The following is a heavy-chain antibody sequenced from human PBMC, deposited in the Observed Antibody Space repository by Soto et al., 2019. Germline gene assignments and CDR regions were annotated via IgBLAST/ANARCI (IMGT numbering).Heavy chain of an antibody. D-gene: IGHD3-3*01. V-gene: IGHV1-3*01. CDR3: ATSFWSGYYPENPIPFAP. Sequence: VSCKASGYSLTSYAMHWVRQATRQRLEWMGWIKAGNGNTKYSQKFQGRVTMTEDTSTDTAYMELSSLRSEDTAVYYCATSFWSGYYPENPIPFAPWGQGTLVTVSS. J-gene: IGHJ5*02. CDR2: IKAGNGNT. CDR1: GYSLTSYA.